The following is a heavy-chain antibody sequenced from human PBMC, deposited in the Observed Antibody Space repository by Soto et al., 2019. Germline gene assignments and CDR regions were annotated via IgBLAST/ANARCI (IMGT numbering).Heavy chain of an antibody. Sequence: EVQLLESGGGLVQPGGSLRLSCAASGFTFSSYAMSWVRQAPGKGLEWVSAISGSGGSTYYADSVKGRFTISRDNSKNTLYLQMNSLRAEDTAVYYCAKDLKRGYSSGWPLYYFDYWGQGTLVTVSS. CDR3: AKDLKRGYSSGWPLYYFDY. CDR2: ISGSGGST. D-gene: IGHD6-19*01. CDR1: GFTFSSYA. J-gene: IGHJ4*02. V-gene: IGHV3-23*01.